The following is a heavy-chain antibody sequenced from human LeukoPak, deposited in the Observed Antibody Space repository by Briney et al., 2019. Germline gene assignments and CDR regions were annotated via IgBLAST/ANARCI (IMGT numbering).Heavy chain of an antibody. Sequence: SETLSLACTVSGGSISGGGYYWSWIRQPPGKGLEWIGFTYHSGSTHYNPSLESRVTISVDRSKNQFSLKLSSVTAADTAVYYCARGHPEWLSFDNWGQGTLITVSS. V-gene: IGHV4-30-2*01. CDR2: TYHSGST. CDR1: GGSISGGGYY. D-gene: IGHD3-3*01. J-gene: IGHJ4*02. CDR3: ARGHPEWLSFDN.